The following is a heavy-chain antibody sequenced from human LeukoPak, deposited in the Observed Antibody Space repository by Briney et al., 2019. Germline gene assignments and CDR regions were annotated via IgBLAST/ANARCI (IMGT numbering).Heavy chain of an antibody. D-gene: IGHD2-21*01. J-gene: IGHJ6*02. CDR2: INPNSGGA. Sequence: ASAKVSCKASGYTFTGYYVHWVRQAPGQGLEWLGWINPNSGGANYAQKFQGRVTMTRDTSISTAYMDLSRLRSDDTAVYYCARDQLVRSVVDGVVAASPRYYAMDVWGQGTTVTVSS. CDR3: ARDQLVRSVVDGVVAASPRYYAMDV. V-gene: IGHV1-2*02. CDR1: GYTFTGYY.